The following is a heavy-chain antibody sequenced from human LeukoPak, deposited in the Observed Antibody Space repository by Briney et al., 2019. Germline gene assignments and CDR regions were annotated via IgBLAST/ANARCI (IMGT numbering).Heavy chain of an antibody. CDR1: GFIFSNYW. CDR2: IKQDGSEK. V-gene: IGHV3-7*01. J-gene: IGHJ6*03. Sequence: GGSLRLSCAASGFIFSNYWMTWVRQAPGKGLEWMANIKQDGSEKYYVDSVKGRFTISRDNAKNSLYLQMNSLRAEDTAVYYCARDRYMDVWGKGTTVTVSS. CDR3: ARDRYMDV.